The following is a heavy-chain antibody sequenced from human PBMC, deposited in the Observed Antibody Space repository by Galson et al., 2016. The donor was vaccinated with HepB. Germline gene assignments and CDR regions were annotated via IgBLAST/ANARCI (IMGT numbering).Heavy chain of an antibody. V-gene: IGHV3-53*01. CDR2: IYSVGST. Sequence: SLRLSCAVSGFTVSNNYMSWVRQPPGKGLEWVSLIYSVGSTHYADSVKGRFTISRDSSKNTLYLQMNSLRAEDTAVYYCARDEISGTTGDYWGQGTLVTVSS. D-gene: IGHD1-7*01. CDR3: ARDEISGTTGDY. J-gene: IGHJ4*02. CDR1: GFTVSNNY.